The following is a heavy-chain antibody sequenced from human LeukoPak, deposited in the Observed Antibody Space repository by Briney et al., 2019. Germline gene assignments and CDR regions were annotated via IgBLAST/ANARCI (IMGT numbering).Heavy chain of an antibody. V-gene: IGHV3-7*01. CDR2: VKQDGSEK. CDR3: ARGPNDDILTGYYLGSQSPEYYFDY. J-gene: IGHJ4*02. D-gene: IGHD3-9*01. Sequence: PGGSLRLSCAASGFTFSSYWMSWVRQAPGKGLEWVANVKQDGSEKYYVDSVKGRFTISRDNAKNSLYLQMNSLRAEDTAVYYCARGPNDDILTGYYLGSQSPEYYFDYWGQGTLVTVSS. CDR1: GFTFSSYW.